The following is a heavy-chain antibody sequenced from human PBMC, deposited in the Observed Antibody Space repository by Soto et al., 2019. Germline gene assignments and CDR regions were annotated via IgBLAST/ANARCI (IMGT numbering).Heavy chain of an antibody. D-gene: IGHD3-22*01. V-gene: IGHV2-70*01. Sequence: SGPTLVNPTQTLTLTCTFSGFSLSTSGMCVSWIRQPPGKALEWLALIDWDDDEYYSTSLKTRLTISKDTSKNQVVLTMTNMDPVDTATYYCARSTYYYDSSGYFPLSWFDPWGQGTLVTVSS. J-gene: IGHJ5*02. CDR1: GFSLSTSGMC. CDR2: IDWDDDE. CDR3: ARSTYYYDSSGYFPLSWFDP.